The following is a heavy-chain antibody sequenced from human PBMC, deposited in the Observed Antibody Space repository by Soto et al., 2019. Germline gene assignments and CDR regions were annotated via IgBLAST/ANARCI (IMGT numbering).Heavy chain of an antibody. Sequence: QVTLKESGPVLVKPTETLTLTCTVSGFSLSNARMGVSWIRQPPGKALEWLAHIFSNDEKSYSTSLKSRLTISKDTSKSQVVLTMTNMDLVDTATYYCARILGGGITGTVKTFDYWGQGTLVTVSS. J-gene: IGHJ4*02. CDR3: ARILGGGITGTVKTFDY. CDR2: IFSNDEK. CDR1: GFSLSNARMG. D-gene: IGHD1-20*01. V-gene: IGHV2-26*01.